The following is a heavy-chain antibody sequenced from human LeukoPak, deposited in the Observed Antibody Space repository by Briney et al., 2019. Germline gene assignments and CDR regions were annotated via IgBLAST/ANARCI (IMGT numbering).Heavy chain of an antibody. CDR1: GYSFTSYW. Sequence: GESLKISCKGSGYSFTSYWIGWVRQMPGKGLEWMGIIYPGDSDTRYSPSFQGQVTISADKSISTAYLQWSSLKASDTAMYYCARHGYYNPTSAYGMDVWGQGTTVTVSS. J-gene: IGHJ6*02. CDR3: ARHGYYNPTSAYGMDV. V-gene: IGHV5-51*01. CDR2: IYPGDSDT. D-gene: IGHD3-9*01.